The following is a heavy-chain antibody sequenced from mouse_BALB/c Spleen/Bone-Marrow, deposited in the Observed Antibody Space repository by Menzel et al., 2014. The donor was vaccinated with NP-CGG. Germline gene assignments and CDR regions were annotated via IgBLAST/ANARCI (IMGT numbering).Heavy chain of an antibody. CDR3: ARDRGRYRYFDV. CDR2: ISNLAYSI. D-gene: IGHD3-1*01. J-gene: IGHJ1*01. Sequence: EVQVMESGGGLVQPGGSRKLSCAASGFTFSDYGMAWVRQAPGKGPEWVAFISNLAYSIYYADTVTGRFTISRENAKNTLYLEMSSLRSEDTAMYYCARDRGRYRYFDVWGAGTTVTVSS. V-gene: IGHV5-15*02. CDR1: GFTFSDYG.